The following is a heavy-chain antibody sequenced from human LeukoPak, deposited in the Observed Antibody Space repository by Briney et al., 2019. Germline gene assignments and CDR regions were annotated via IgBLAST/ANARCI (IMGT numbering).Heavy chain of an antibody. CDR2: ISGSGGST. D-gene: IGHD3-3*01. CDR1: RFTFSSYA. J-gene: IGHJ4*02. Sequence: PGGSLRLSCAASRFTFSSYAMSWVRQAPGKGLEWVSAISGSGGSTYYADSVKGRFTISRDNSKNTLYLQMNSLRAEDTAVYYCAKGGGFLEWLLDYWGQGTLVTVSS. CDR3: AKGGGFLEWLLDY. V-gene: IGHV3-23*01.